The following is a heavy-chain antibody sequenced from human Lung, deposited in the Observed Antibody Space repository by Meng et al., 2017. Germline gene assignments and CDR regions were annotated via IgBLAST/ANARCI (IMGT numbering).Heavy chain of an antibody. V-gene: IGHV4-34*01. Sequence: VHVQPWGAGLLKPSGTLSLSLAASGGSFSNYYWSWIRQPPGKGLEWIGEIIHSGSTNYNPSLESRATISVDTSQNNLSLKLSSVTAADSAVYYCARGPTTMAHDFDYWGQGTLVTVSS. J-gene: IGHJ4*02. CDR2: IIHSGST. CDR1: GGSFSNYY. D-gene: IGHD4-11*01. CDR3: ARGPTTMAHDFDY.